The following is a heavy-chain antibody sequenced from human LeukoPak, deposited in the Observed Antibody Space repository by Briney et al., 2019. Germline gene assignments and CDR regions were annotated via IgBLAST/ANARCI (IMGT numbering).Heavy chain of an antibody. J-gene: IGHJ4*02. CDR3: AKASTVLKPIDS. CDR2: ISPIGSRT. CDR1: GFTFSTYA. Sequence: GGSLRLSCAASGFTFSTYAMNWVRQAPGKGLEWVSAISPIGSRTYYADSVKGRFTISRDNSKNTLYLQMNSLRAGDTATYYCAKASTVLKPIDSWGQGTLVTVSS. V-gene: IGHV3-23*01. D-gene: IGHD1-14*01.